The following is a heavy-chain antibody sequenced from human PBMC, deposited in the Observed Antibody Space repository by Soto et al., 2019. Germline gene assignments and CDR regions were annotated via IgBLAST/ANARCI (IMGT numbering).Heavy chain of an antibody. D-gene: IGHD2-21*01. CDR2: ISGSGGST. V-gene: IGHV3-23*01. CDR3: ASIPYCRDGKCHDLAY. CDR1: GFTFSSYA. J-gene: IGHJ4*02. Sequence: PGGSLRLSCAASGFTFSSYAMSWVRQAPGKGLEWVSAISGSGGSTYYADSVKGRFTISRDNTNNTLYLQMNGLRAEDTAVYYCASIPYCRDGKCHDLAYWGQGTPVTVSS.